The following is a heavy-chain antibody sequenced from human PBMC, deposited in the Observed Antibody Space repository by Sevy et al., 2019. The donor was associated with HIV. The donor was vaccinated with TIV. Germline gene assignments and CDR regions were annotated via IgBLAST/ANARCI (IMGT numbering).Heavy chain of an antibody. CDR3: AREEIRVAGIGYYFHS. J-gene: IGHJ4*02. D-gene: IGHD6-19*01. CDR1: GFSISGYG. V-gene: IGHV3-33*01. Sequence: GGSLRLSCAASGFSISGYGMHWVRQAPGKGLEWVAVICGDGTNREYADSVKGRFTISRDNSKNTLYLQMNSLRAEDTAVYYCAREEIRVAGIGYYFHSWGQGTLVTVSS. CDR2: ICGDGTNR.